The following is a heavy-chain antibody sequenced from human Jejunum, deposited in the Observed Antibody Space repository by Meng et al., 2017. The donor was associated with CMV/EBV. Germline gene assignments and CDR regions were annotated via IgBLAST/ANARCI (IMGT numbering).Heavy chain of an antibody. CDR3: ARDYYGSGRIHGTPN. D-gene: IGHD3-10*01. Sequence: GFTFSSYSMNWVRQAPGKGLEWVSSITSSSSYIYYADSVKGRFTISRDNAKNSLYLQMNSLRAEDTAVYYCARDYYGSGRIHGTPNWGQGTLVTVSS. V-gene: IGHV3-21*04. CDR1: GFTFSSYS. CDR2: ITSSSSYI. J-gene: IGHJ4*02.